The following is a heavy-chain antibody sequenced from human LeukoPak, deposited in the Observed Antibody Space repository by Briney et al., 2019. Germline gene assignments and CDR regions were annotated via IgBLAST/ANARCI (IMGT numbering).Heavy chain of an antibody. Sequence: SETLSLTCLVSGYAINIDYSWGWIRQSPGKGLEWIGVISPKGITYYNPSLRGRVTMSEDTSKNQFSLKLRSMTATDTAMYYCARDLGGTYSSENWFDPWGQGTLVTVSS. D-gene: IGHD1-26*01. CDR1: GYAINIDYS. J-gene: IGHJ5*02. CDR3: ARDLGGTYSSENWFDP. CDR2: ISPKGIT. V-gene: IGHV4-38-2*02.